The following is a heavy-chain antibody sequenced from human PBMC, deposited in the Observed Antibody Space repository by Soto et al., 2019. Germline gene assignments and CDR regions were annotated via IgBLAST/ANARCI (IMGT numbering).Heavy chain of an antibody. Sequence: ASVKVSCKTSGFSFTSYDVTWVRQATGQGLGWMGWMNPNSGNTGFAQKFLGRVTLTRDMSITTAYMELSSLRSEDTAVYYCARVPFSASGIDYWGQGTPVTVSS. J-gene: IGHJ4*02. CDR3: ARVPFSASGIDY. V-gene: IGHV1-8*01. D-gene: IGHD1-26*01. CDR2: MNPNSGNT. CDR1: GFSFTSYD.